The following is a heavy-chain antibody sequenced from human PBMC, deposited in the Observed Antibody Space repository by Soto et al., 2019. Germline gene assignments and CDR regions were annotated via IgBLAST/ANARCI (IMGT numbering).Heavy chain of an antibody. CDR2: ISAYNGNT. J-gene: IGHJ4*02. Sequence: ASVKVSCKASGFTFTSSAVQWVRQAPGQGLEWMGWISAYNGNTNYAQKLQGRVTMTTDTSTSTAYMELRSLRSDDTAVYYCARVSRIAAAGCFDYWGQGTLVTVSS. CDR1: GFTFTSSA. CDR3: ARVSRIAAAGCFDY. V-gene: IGHV1-18*01. D-gene: IGHD6-13*01.